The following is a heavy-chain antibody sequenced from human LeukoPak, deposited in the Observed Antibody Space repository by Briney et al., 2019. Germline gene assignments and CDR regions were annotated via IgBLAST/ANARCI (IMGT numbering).Heavy chain of an antibody. CDR2: IKQDGSEK. CDR1: GFTFSSYW. Sequence: GGSLRLSCAASGFTFSSYWMSWVRQAPGKGLEWVANIKQDGSEKYYVDSVKGRFTISRDNAKNSLYLQMNSLRAEDTAVYYCAKEPYVYSSYPDYWGQGTLVTVSS. D-gene: IGHD1-26*01. V-gene: IGHV3-7*01. CDR3: AKEPYVYSSYPDY. J-gene: IGHJ4*02.